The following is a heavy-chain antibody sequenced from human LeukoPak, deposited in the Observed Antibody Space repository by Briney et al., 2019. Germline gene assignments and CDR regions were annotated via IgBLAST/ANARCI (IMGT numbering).Heavy chain of an antibody. CDR2: ISGSGGST. D-gene: IGHD2-2*01. V-gene: IGHV3-23*01. Sequence: GGSLRLSCAASGFTFDNYAMRWVRQAPGKGLEWVSAISGSGGSTYYADSVKGRFTISRDNSKNTLYLQMNSLRAEDTAVYYCAKEVVVPAAIRYYYYYYYMDVWGKGTTVTVSS. CDR3: AKEVVVPAAIRYYYYYYYMDV. J-gene: IGHJ6*03. CDR1: GFTFDNYA.